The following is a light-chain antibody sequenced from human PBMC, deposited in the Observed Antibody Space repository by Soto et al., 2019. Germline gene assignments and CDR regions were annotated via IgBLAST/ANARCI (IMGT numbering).Light chain of an antibody. CDR2: DSS. CDR1: HNINAY. V-gene: IGKV3-11*01. CDR3: QHRSSWPPG. Sequence: VVLTQSPATLSLSPGGRATLSCRASHNINAYLAWYQQRPGHVPRLLMYDSSKRATGIPARFSGRGSGTDFTLTISDLAPDDFAVYYCQHRSSWPPGFGQGTRLVIK. J-gene: IGKJ5*01.